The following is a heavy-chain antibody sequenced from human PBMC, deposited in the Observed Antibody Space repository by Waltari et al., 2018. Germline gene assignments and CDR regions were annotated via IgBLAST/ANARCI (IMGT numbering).Heavy chain of an antibody. D-gene: IGHD1-7*01. CDR3: ARQVPKGITGTTEDDY. Sequence: QVQLQESGPGLVKPSETLSLTCAVSGYSISSGYYWGWLRQPPGKGLEWIGSIYHSGSTYYNPSLKSRVTISVDTSKNQFSLKLSSVTAADTAVYYCARQVPKGITGTTEDDYWGQGTLVTVSS. CDR2: IYHSGST. V-gene: IGHV4-38-2*01. J-gene: IGHJ4*02. CDR1: GYSISSGYY.